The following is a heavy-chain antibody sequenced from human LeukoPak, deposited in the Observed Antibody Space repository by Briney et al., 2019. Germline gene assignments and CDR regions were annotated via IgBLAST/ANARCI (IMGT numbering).Heavy chain of an antibody. CDR2: IKQDGSEE. V-gene: IGHV3-7*01. CDR3: AREYYDSSGCSDY. Sequence: GSLRLSCAASGFTFSSYWMSCVRQAPGKGLEWVANIKQDGSEEYYVDEVKGRFTISRDNAKNSLYLQMNSLRAEDTAVYYCAREYYDSSGCSDYWGQGPLVTVSS. D-gene: IGHD3-22*01. J-gene: IGHJ4*02. CDR1: GFTFSSYW.